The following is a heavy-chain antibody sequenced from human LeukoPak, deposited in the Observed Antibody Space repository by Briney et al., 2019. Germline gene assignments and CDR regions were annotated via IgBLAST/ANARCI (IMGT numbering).Heavy chain of an antibody. CDR1: GITFSGFE. V-gene: IGHV3-48*03. CDR3: SRRFRD. Sequence: SGGSLRLSCVGSGITFSGFELNWVRQAPGKGLDWVSYISDDGSTKTYGDSVEGRFTISRDNAKNTLSLQMNSLRLEDTGVCYCSRRFRDWGRGILVTVSS. J-gene: IGHJ4*02. CDR2: ISDDGSTK.